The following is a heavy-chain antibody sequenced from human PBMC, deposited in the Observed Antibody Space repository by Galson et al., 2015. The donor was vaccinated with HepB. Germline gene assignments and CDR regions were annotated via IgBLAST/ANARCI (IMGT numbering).Heavy chain of an antibody. CDR2: VIPIQGTA. J-gene: IGHJ4*02. CDR1: GVTFSSYV. V-gene: IGHV1-69*13. CDR3: ATGSGGSLGY. Sequence: SVKVSCKASGVTFSSYVISWVRQAPGQGLEWMGGVIPIQGTADYAQKFQGRVTITADESTRTVYMEMSSLTSEDTALYYCATGSGGSLGYWGQGTLVTVSS. D-gene: IGHD2-8*02.